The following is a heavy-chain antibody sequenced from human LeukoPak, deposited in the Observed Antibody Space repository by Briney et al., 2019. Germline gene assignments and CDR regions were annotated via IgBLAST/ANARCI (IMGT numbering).Heavy chain of an antibody. Sequence: ASVTVSFKSSGYTFNNFFISWVRQAPGQGLEWVGWISPHSHTTHYADKFQGRVTMTTDTSTTTVYMELRSLRSDDAAVYFCARGQTMYYWGQGTPVTVSS. CDR3: ARGQTMYY. J-gene: IGHJ4*02. D-gene: IGHD3-10*02. V-gene: IGHV1-18*01. CDR2: ISPHSHTT. CDR1: GYTFNNFF.